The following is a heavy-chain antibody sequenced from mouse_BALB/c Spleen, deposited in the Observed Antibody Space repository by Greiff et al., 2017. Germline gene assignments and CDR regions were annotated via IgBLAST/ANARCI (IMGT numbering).Heavy chain of an antibody. CDR1: GFNIKDYY. D-gene: IGHD2-14*01. J-gene: IGHJ3*01. Sequence: VQLKESGAELVRSGASVKLSCTASGFNIKDYYMHWVKQRPEQGLEWIGWIDPGNGDTEYAPKFQGKATMTADTSSNTAYLQLSSLTSEDTAVYYCMAYYRYDVFAYWGQGTLVTVSA. CDR3: MAYYRYDVFAY. CDR2: IDPGNGDT. V-gene: IGHV14-4*02.